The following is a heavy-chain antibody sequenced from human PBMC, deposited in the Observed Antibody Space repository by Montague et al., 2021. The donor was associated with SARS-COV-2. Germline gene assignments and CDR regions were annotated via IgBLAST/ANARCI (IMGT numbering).Heavy chain of an antibody. CDR2: IDWDDDK. J-gene: IGHJ3*02. D-gene: IGHD3-9*01. V-gene: IGHV2-70*04. Sequence: PALVKPTQTLTLTCTLSGFSLSTSGMRASWIRQPPGKALERLARIDWDDDKFYSTSLKTRLTISKDTSKNQVVLTMTNMDPVDTATYYCARSYYDILTNYYDAFDIWGQGTMVTASS. CDR1: GFSLSTSGMR. CDR3: ARSYYDILTNYYDAFDI.